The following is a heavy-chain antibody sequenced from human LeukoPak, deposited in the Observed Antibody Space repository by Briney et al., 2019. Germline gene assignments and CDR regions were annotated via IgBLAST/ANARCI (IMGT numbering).Heavy chain of an antibody. CDR3: AKVGANRGSYYFDY. J-gene: IGHJ4*02. D-gene: IGHD1-26*01. CDR2: TRYDGSNK. CDR1: GFTFSSYG. Sequence: GGSLGLSCAASGFTFSSYGMHWVRQAPGKGLEWVAFTRYDGSNKYYADSVKGRFTISRDNSKNTLYLQMNSLRAEDTAVYYCAKVGANRGSYYFDYWGQGTLVTVSS. V-gene: IGHV3-30*02.